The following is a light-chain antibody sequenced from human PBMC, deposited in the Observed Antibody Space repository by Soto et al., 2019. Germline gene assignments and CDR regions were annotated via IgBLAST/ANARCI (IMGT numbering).Light chain of an antibody. J-gene: IGLJ3*02. CDR3: ISFTDKHTTL. Sequence: QSALTQPASVSGSPGQSITISCTGTSSDVGGYDHVSWYQQHPGKAPKLIIYDVTVRPSGISRRFSGSKSDNMASLAVSGLQPQYEGEYTWISFTDKHTTLFGRGTEVTVL. V-gene: IGLV2-14*03. CDR1: SSDVGGYDH. CDR2: DVT.